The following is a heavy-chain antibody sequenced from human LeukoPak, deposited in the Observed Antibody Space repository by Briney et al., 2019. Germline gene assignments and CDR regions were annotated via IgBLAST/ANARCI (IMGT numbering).Heavy chain of an antibody. J-gene: IGHJ5*02. V-gene: IGHV1-69*13. Sequence: ASVKVSCKASGGTFSSYAISWVRQAPGQGLEWMGGIIPIFGTANYAQKFQGRVTITADESTSTAYMELSSLRSEDTAVYYCARDRAERCSSTSCYTGYWFDPWGQGTLVTVSS. CDR2: IIPIFGTA. CDR3: ARDRAERCSSTSCYTGYWFDP. CDR1: GGTFSSYA. D-gene: IGHD2-2*02.